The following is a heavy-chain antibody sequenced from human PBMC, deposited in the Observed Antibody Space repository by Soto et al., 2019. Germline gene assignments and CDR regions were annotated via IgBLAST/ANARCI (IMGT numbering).Heavy chain of an antibody. D-gene: IGHD2-2*02. CDR2: IYTSGST. Sequence: SETLSLTCTVSGGSISSYYWSWIRQPAGKGLEWIGCIYTSGSTNYNPSLKSRVTMSVDTSKNQFSLKLSSVTAADTAVYYCARDVGYCSSTSCYTGPFDYWGQGTLVTVSS. V-gene: IGHV4-4*07. J-gene: IGHJ4*02. CDR3: ARDVGYCSSTSCYTGPFDY. CDR1: GGSISSYY.